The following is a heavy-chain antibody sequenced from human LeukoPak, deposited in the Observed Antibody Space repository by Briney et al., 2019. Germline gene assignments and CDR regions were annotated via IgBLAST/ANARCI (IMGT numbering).Heavy chain of an antibody. V-gene: IGHV3-33*01. D-gene: IGHD2-2*01. CDR1: GFTFSSYA. J-gene: IGHJ6*03. CDR2: IWYDGSNK. Sequence: GGSLRLSCAASGFTFSSYAMHWVRRAPGKGLELVAFIWYDGSNKYYADSVKGRFTISRDNSKNTLYLQMNSLRAEDTAVYYCARDSDIVVVPAARGMDVWGKGTTVTVSS. CDR3: ARDSDIVVVPAARGMDV.